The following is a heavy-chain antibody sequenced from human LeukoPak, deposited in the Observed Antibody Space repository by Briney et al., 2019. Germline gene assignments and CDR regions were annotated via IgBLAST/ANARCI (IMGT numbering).Heavy chain of an antibody. J-gene: IGHJ4*02. V-gene: IGHV3-9*01. CDR3: AKDASYYDGSGSYYIPPPYFDY. CDR2: ISWNSGSI. CDR1: GFTFDDYA. D-gene: IGHD3-10*01. Sequence: GGSLRLSCAASGFTFDDYAMHWVRQAPGKGLEWVSGISWNSGSIGYADSVKGRFTISRDNAKNSLYLQMNSLRAEDTALYYCAKDASYYDGSGSYYIPPPYFDYWGQGTLVTVSS.